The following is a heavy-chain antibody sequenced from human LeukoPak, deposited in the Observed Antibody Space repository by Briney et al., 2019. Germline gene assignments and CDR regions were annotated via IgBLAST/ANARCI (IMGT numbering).Heavy chain of an antibody. D-gene: IGHD2-15*01. V-gene: IGHV4-59*08. CDR1: GGSMSSYY. Sequence: SETLSLTCTVSGGSMSSYYWSWIRQPPGKGLEWIGYIFYSGSTNYNPSLKSRVTLSVDTSKNQFSLKLGSVTAADTAVYYCARGRGGGGSSNNWLDPWGQGSLVIVSS. CDR3: ARGRGGGGSSNNWLDP. J-gene: IGHJ5*02. CDR2: IFYSGST.